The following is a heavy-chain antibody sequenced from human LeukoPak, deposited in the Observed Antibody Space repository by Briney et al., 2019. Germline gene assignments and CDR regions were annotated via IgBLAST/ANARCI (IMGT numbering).Heavy chain of an antibody. Sequence: PAASVKVSCKASGGTFSSYAISWVRQAPGQGLEWMGGIIPIFGTANYAQKFQGRVTITADESTSTAYMELSSLRSEDTAVYYCASQRAGYYDFWSGYYPFDYWGQGTLVTVSS. V-gene: IGHV1-69*13. CDR3: ASQRAGYYDFWSGYYPFDY. D-gene: IGHD3-3*01. CDR1: GGTFSSYA. CDR2: IIPIFGTA. J-gene: IGHJ4*02.